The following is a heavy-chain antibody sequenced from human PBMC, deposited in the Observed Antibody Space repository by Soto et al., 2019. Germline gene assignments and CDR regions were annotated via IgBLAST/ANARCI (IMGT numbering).Heavy chain of an antibody. CDR1: GFSFSHYG. Sequence: PGGSLRLSCAASGFSFSHYGMHWVRQAPGKGLEWVAVIWYDGSNTYYADSVQGRFTVSRDISKNTLYLQMNSLRVEDTAVYYCARDLWSVALDVWGQGTTVTVSS. J-gene: IGHJ6*02. CDR2: IWYDGSNT. CDR3: ARDLWSVALDV. D-gene: IGHD2-15*01. V-gene: IGHV3-33*01.